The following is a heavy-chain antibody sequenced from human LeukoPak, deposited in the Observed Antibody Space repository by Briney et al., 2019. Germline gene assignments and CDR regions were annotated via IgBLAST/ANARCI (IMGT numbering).Heavy chain of an antibody. CDR3: ARDSRQDYYDSSGYLWFAFDI. CDR1: GFTFSSYS. J-gene: IGHJ3*02. D-gene: IGHD3-22*01. Sequence: PGGSLRLSCAASGFTFSSYSMNWVRQAPGKGLEWVSVIYSGGSTYYADSVKGRFTISRDNSKNTLYLQMNSLRAEDTAVYYCARDSRQDYYDSSGYLWFAFDIWGQGTMVTVSS. V-gene: IGHV3-53*01. CDR2: IYSGGST.